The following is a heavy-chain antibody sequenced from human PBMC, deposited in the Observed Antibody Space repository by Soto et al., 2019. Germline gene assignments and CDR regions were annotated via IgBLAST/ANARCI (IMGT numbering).Heavy chain of an antibody. CDR1: GFTFSSYG. Sequence: HPGGSLSLSCAASGFTFSSYGMHWVRQAPGKGLEWVAVISYDGSNKYYADSVKGRFTISRDNSKNTLYLQMNSLRAEDTAVYYCAKSMVRGVTPSSDYWGQGTLVTVSS. D-gene: IGHD3-10*01. CDR3: AKSMVRGVTPSSDY. V-gene: IGHV3-30*18. CDR2: ISYDGSNK. J-gene: IGHJ4*02.